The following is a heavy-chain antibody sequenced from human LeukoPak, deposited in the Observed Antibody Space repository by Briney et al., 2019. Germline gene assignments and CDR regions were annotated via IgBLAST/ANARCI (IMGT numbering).Heavy chain of an antibody. J-gene: IGHJ5*02. CDR3: ARDPVAGTGTDT. D-gene: IGHD6-13*01. CDR2: VYYTATI. V-gene: IGHV4-39*07. Sequence: SETLSLTCSVSGDSITNINYYWGWIRQPPGKGLEWIATVYYTATIYSNPSLKSRVTISVGSSKNEVSLKVTSVTAADTAVYYCARDPVAGTGTDTWGQGTLVTVSS. CDR1: GDSITNINYY.